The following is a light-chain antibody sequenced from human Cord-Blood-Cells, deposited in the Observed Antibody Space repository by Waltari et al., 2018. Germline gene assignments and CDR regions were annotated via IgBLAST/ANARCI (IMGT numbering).Light chain of an antibody. Sequence: QSALTQPRSVSGSPGQSVTISCTGTSSDVGGYNYVSWYQQHPGKAPKLMIYDVSKRPSGVPDRFSGAKSGNTASLTISGLQAEDEADYYCCSYVGSSWVFGGVTKLTVL. CDR3: CSYVGSSWV. J-gene: IGLJ3*02. CDR2: DVS. CDR1: SSDVGGYNY. V-gene: IGLV2-11*01.